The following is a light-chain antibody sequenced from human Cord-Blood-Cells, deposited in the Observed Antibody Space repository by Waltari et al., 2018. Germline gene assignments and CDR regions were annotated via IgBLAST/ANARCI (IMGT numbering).Light chain of an antibody. V-gene: IGLV2-14*01. Sequence: QSALTQPASVSGSPGQSITISCPGTSSDVGGSNYVSWYQQHPGKAPKLMIYYVSNRPSGVSNRFSGSKSGNTASLTISGLQAEDEADYYCSSYTSSSTWVFGGGTKLTVL. CDR1: SSDVGGSNY. J-gene: IGLJ3*02. CDR2: YVS. CDR3: SSYTSSSTWV.